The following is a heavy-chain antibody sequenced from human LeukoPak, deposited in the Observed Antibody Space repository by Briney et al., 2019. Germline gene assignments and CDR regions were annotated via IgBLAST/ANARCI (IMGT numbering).Heavy chain of an antibody. V-gene: IGHV3-23*01. J-gene: IGHJ3*02. CDR1: RVTLWSYA. D-gene: IGHD2-15*01. Sequence: PGGSLRLSRAASRVTLWSYAMDWVRQAPGQGVEWVAGLSGSGGSTYYADTEKGRFTISRDNYKNTLYLQMNSLRAEDTALYYCAKTGCSGDSCARGPFDIWGQGTMVTVSS. CDR3: AKTGCSGDSCARGPFDI. CDR2: LSGSGGST.